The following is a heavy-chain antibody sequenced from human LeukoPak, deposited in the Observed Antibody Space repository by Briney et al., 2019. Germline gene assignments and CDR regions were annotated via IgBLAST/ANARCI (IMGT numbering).Heavy chain of an antibody. J-gene: IGHJ4*02. D-gene: IGHD6-19*01. CDR2: IKQDGSEK. Sequence: PGGSLRLSCAASGYTFSNYWMSWVRQAPGKGLEWVANIKQDGSEKYYVDSVRGRFTISRDNVKNSLYLQMNSLRADDTAVYYCARGSTSGWRINDYWGQGTLVTVSS. CDR1: GYTFSNYW. CDR3: ARGSTSGWRINDY. V-gene: IGHV3-7*01.